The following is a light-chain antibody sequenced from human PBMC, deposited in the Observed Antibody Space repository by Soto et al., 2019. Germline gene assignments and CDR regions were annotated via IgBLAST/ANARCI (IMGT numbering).Light chain of an antibody. CDR3: QQYGSSPLT. CDR1: PSVSSSY. V-gene: IGKV3-20*01. J-gene: IGKJ4*01. CDR2: GAS. Sequence: IVLTQSPGTLSLSPGERATLSCRASPSVSSSYLAWYQQKPGQAPRLLIYGASSRATGFPDRFSGSGSGSDFTLTISRLEPEDFAVYYCQQYGSSPLTCGGGTKVELK.